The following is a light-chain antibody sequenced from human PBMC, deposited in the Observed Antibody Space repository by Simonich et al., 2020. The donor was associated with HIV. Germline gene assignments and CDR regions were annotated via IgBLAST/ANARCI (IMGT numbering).Light chain of an antibody. CDR1: SSDVGGYNY. CDR3: SSYTSSSTYV. J-gene: IGLJ1*01. V-gene: IGLV2-14*01. CDR2: DVS. Sequence: QSALTQPASVSGSPGQSITISCTGTSSDVGGYNYVSWYQQHPGKAPKLMIYDVSIRPSGFSNRFSGSKSGNTASLTISGLQAEDEADYYCSSYTSSSTYVLGTGTKVTVL.